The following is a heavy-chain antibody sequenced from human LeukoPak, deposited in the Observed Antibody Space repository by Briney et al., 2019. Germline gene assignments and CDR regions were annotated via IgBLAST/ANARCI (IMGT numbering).Heavy chain of an antibody. CDR3: ARDLGGIVEADAFDI. J-gene: IGHJ3*02. Sequence: ASVKVSCKASGYTFTSYGISWVRQAPGQGLEWMGWISAYYGNTIYDKKLHGRATMTTDTSTRTDYMELRSLRSDDTAVYYCARDLGGIVEADAFDIWGQGTMVTVSS. D-gene: IGHD3-22*01. CDR1: GYTFTSYG. CDR2: ISAYYGNT. V-gene: IGHV1-18*01.